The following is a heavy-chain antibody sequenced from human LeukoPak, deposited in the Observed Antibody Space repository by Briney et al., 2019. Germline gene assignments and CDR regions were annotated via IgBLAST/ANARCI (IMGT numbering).Heavy chain of an antibody. V-gene: IGHV3-30*03. CDR3: ARDGPADDGDPLDY. Sequence: GGSLRLSCAASGFTFSSYGMHWVRQAPGKGLEWVAVISYDGSNKYYADSVKGRFTISRDNSKNTLYLQMNSLRAEDTAVYYCARDGPADDGDPLDYWGQGTLVTVSS. CDR1: GFTFSSYG. D-gene: IGHD4-17*01. CDR2: ISYDGSNK. J-gene: IGHJ4*02.